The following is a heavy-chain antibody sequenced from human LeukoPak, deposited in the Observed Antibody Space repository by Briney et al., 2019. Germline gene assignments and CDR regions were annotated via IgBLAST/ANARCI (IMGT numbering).Heavy chain of an antibody. J-gene: IGHJ3*02. CDR3: AVLITMIVVVPRSDAFDI. CDR2: IIPIFGTA. D-gene: IGHD3-22*01. CDR1: GGTFSSYA. V-gene: IGHV1-69*13. Sequence: ASVKVSCKASGGTFSSYAISWVRQAPGQGLEWMGGIIPIFGTANHAQKFQGRVTITADESTSTAYMELSSLRSEDTAVYYCAVLITMIVVVPRSDAFDIWGQGTMVTVSS.